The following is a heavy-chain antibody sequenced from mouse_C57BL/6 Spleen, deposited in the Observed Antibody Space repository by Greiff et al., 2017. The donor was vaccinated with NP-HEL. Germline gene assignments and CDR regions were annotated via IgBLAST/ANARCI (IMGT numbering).Heavy chain of an antibody. V-gene: IGHV1-63*01. CDR1: GYTFTNYW. CDR2: IYPGGGYT. J-gene: IGHJ2*01. CDR3: ARRSITTVVADYLDY. D-gene: IGHD1-1*01. Sequence: QVQLQQSGAELVRPGTSVKMSCKASGYTFTNYWIGWAKQRPGHGLEWIGDIYPGGGYTNYNEKFKGKATLTADKSSSTAYMQFSSLTSEDSAIYYCARRSITTVVADYLDYWGQGTTLTVSS.